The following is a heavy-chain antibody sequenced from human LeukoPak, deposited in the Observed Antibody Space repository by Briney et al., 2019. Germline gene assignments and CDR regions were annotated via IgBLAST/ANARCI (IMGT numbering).Heavy chain of an antibody. CDR1: GYPFTSYD. J-gene: IGHJ4*02. D-gene: IGHD1-14*01. CDR3: ARKSN. CDR2: MNPHSGDT. Sequence: ASVKVSCKASGYPFTSYDINWVRQATAQGLEGMGWMNPHSGDTGFAQKFQGRVTMTRDTSISTAYMELSSLRSEDTAVYYCARKSNWGQGTLVTVSS. V-gene: IGHV1-8*01.